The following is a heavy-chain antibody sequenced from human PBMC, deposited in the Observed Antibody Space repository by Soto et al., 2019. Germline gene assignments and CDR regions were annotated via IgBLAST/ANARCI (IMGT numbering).Heavy chain of an antibody. V-gene: IGHV3-30-3*01. Sequence: PGGSLRLSCAASGFTFSSYAMHWVRQAPGKGLEWVAVISYDGSNKYYADSVKGRFTISRDNSKNTLYLQMNSLRAEDTAVYYCAKDSGGRTSWYGVGFDPWGQGTLVTVSS. CDR1: GFTFSSYA. CDR3: AKDSGGRTSWYGVGFDP. CDR2: ISYDGSNK. J-gene: IGHJ5*02. D-gene: IGHD6-13*01.